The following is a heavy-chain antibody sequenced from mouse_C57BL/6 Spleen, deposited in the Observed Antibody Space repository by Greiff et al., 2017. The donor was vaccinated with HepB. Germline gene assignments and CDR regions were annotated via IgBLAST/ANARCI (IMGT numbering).Heavy chain of an antibody. D-gene: IGHD1-1*01. CDR1: GFTFSDYG. Sequence: EVMLVESGGGLVKPGGSLKLSCAASGFTFSDYGMHWVRQAPEKGLEWVAYISSGSSTIYYAATVKGRFTNARNNAKNTLFLQMTSLRSEDTAMYYCARGYGSTLYAMDYWGKGTSVTVSS. CDR2: ISSGSSTI. CDR3: ARGYGSTLYAMDY. V-gene: IGHV5-17*01. J-gene: IGHJ4*01.